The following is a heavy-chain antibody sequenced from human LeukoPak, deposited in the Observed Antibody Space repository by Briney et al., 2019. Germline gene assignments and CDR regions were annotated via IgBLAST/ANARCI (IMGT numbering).Heavy chain of an antibody. CDR2: IYYSGST. CDR1: GGSISSYY. D-gene: IGHD2-2*01. CDR3: ARGTPRSSQYFQH. J-gene: IGHJ1*01. V-gene: IGHV4-59*01. Sequence: PSETLSLTCTVSGGSISSYYWSWIRQPPGKGLEWIGYIYYSGSTNYNPSLKSRVTISVDTSKNQFPLKLSSVTAADTAVYYCARGTPRSSQYFQHWGQGTLVTVSS.